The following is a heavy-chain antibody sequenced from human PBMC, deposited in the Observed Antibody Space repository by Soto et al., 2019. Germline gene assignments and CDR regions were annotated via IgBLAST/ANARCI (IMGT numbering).Heavy chain of an antibody. J-gene: IGHJ6*02. CDR2: MNPNSGNT. V-gene: IGHV1-8*01. CDR1: GDTFTSYD. CDR3: AREAIAAAGTGYYYYGMDV. Sequence: QVQLVQSGAEVKKPGASVKVSCKASGDTFTSYDINWVRQATGQGLEWMGWMNPNSGNTGYAQKFQGRVTMTRNTSISTAYMELSSLRSEDTAVYYCAREAIAAAGTGYYYYGMDVWGQGTPVTVSS. D-gene: IGHD6-13*01.